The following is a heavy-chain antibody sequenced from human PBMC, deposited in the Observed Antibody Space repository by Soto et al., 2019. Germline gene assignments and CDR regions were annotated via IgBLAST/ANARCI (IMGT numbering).Heavy chain of an antibody. CDR3: ARLVEDGDGDLIPDV. Sequence: ASVKVSCKASGYTFTSYDINWVRQATGQGLEWMGWMNPNSGNTGYAQKFQGRVNMTRNTSISTAYMELSSLSSEDTAVYYCARLVEDGDGDLIPDVWGKGTTVTVSS. CDR2: MNPNSGNT. D-gene: IGHD1-26*01. J-gene: IGHJ6*04. CDR1: GYTFTSYD. V-gene: IGHV1-8*01.